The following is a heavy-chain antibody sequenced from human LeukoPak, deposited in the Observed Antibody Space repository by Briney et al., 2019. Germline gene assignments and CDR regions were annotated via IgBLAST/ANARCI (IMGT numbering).Heavy chain of an antibody. Sequence: PSETLSLTCAVSGGSISSGGYSWSWIRQPPGKGLEWIGYIYHSGSTNYNPSLKSRVTISVDTSKNQFSLKLSSVTAADTAVYYCAIRMRSNYDILTGYSKRGFDYWGQGTLVAVSS. CDR3: AIRMRSNYDILTGYSKRGFDY. D-gene: IGHD3-9*01. CDR1: GGSISSGGYS. J-gene: IGHJ4*02. CDR2: IYHSGST. V-gene: IGHV4-30-2*01.